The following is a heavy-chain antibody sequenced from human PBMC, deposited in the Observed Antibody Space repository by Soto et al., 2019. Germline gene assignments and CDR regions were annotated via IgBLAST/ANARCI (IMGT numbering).Heavy chain of an antibody. CDR2: IYYSGST. J-gene: IGHJ5*02. D-gene: IGHD2-2*01. V-gene: IGHV4-59*01. CDR1: GGSISSDY. CDR3: ARVVVPACGSFWFDP. Sequence: QVQLQESGPGLVKPSETLSLTCTVSGGSISSDYWSWIRQPPGKGLEWPGYIYYSGSTNYNPSLMSRVTISVDTSKNQCSLKLSSVTAADTAVYYCARVVVPACGSFWFDPWGQGTLVTVSS.